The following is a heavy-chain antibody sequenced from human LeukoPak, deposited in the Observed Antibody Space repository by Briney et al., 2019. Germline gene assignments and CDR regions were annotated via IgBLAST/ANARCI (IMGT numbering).Heavy chain of an antibody. CDR2: ISGSGGST. J-gene: IGHJ6*02. Sequence: GGSLRLSCAASGFTFSSYAMSWVRQAPGKGLEWVSAISGSGGSTYYADSVKGRFTISRDNSKNTLYLQMNSLRAEDTAVYYCANMRGEHYYGGGGGGGKYYYYGMDVWGQGTTVTVSS. D-gene: IGHD3-10*01. CDR3: ANMRGEHYYGGGGGGGKYYYYGMDV. CDR1: GFTFSSYA. V-gene: IGHV3-23*01.